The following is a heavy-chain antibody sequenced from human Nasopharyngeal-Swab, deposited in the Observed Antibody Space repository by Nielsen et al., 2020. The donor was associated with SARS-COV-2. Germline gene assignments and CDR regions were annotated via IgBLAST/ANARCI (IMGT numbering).Heavy chain of an antibody. V-gene: IGHV2-70*11. J-gene: IGHJ4*02. Sequence: SGPTLVTPTQTLTLTCTFSGFSLSTSGMCVSWIRQPPGKALELLARIDWDDDKYYSTSLKTRLTISKDTSKNQVVLTMANMDPVDTATYYCARISSGWYRGYYFDYWGQGTLVTVSS. CDR3: ARISSGWYRGYYFDY. D-gene: IGHD6-19*01. CDR1: GFSLSTSGMC. CDR2: IDWDDDK.